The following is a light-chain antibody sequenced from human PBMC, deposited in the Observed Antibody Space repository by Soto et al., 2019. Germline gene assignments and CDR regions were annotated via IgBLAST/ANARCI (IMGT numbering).Light chain of an antibody. CDR1: SSDVGGYNY. V-gene: IGLV2-8*01. CDR2: EVS. J-gene: IGLJ2*01. CDR3: QVWDSSSDHVV. Sequence: QSVLTQPPSASGSPGQSVTISCTGTSSDVGGYNYVSWYQQHPGKAPKLLIYEVSKRPSGVPDRFSGSNSGNTATLTISRVEAGDEADYYCQVWDSSSDHVVFGGGTKVTVL.